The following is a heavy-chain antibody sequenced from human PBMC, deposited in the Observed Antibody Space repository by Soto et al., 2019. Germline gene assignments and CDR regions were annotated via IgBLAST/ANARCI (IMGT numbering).Heavy chain of an antibody. CDR1: GGTFSGYA. CDR3: ARDLYGEGYYYYYGMDV. V-gene: IGHV1-69*13. J-gene: IGHJ6*02. CDR2: IIPIFGTA. D-gene: IGHD4-17*01. Sequence: SVKVSCKASGGTFSGYAISWVRQAPGQGLEWMGGIIPIFGTANYAQKFQGRVTITADESTSTAYMELSSLRSEDTAVYYCARDLYGEGYYYYYGMDVWGQGTTVTVSS.